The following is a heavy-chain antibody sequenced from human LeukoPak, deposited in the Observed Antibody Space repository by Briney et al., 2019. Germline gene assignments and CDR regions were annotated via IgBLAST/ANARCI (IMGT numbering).Heavy chain of an antibody. V-gene: IGHV4-59*08. CDR3: ARSIVVVVAATGFDY. CDR1: GGSIGSYY. Sequence: SETLSLTCTVSGGSIGSYYWSWIRQPPGKGLEWIGYIYNSGNSNYNPSLKSRVTISVDASKNQFSLKLSSVTAADTAVYYCARSIVVVVAATGFDYWGQGTLVTVSS. J-gene: IGHJ4*02. CDR2: IYNSGNS. D-gene: IGHD2-15*01.